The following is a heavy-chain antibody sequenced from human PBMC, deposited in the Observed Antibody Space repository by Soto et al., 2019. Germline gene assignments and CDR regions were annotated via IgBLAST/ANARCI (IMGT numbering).Heavy chain of an antibody. J-gene: IGHJ4*02. CDR3: SEEVPENFDS. Sequence: GGSLRLSCAASGFTFSTYPMSWVRQAPGKGLEWVSGISTTGYNAYYAGSVGGRFTISRDNSQNTMYLQMNSLSAEDTAVYYCSEEVPENFDSWGRGTLVTVSS. CDR1: GFTFSTYP. CDR2: ISTTGYNA. V-gene: IGHV3-23*01.